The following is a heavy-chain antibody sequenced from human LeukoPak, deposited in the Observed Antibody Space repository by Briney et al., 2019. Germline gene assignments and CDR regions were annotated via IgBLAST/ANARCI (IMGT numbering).Heavy chain of an antibody. CDR3: ARHPTYYYGSGSLPLFDY. V-gene: IGHV4-59*08. CDR2: IYQSGST. J-gene: IGHJ4*02. CDR1: GGSISNYY. D-gene: IGHD3-10*01. Sequence: PSETLSLTCTVSGGSISNYYWSWIRQPPGKGLEWIGYIYQSGSTDYNPSLKSRVTISVDTSKNQFSLKLSSVTAADTAVYYCARHPTYYYGSGSLPLFDYWGQGTLVTVSS.